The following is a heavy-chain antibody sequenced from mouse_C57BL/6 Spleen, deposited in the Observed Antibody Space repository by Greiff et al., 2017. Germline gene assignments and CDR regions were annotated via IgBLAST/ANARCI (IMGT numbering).Heavy chain of an antibody. D-gene: IGHD2-5*01. CDR3: ARCNYSNYWFAY. CDR1: GYTFTSYW. V-gene: IGHV1-7*01. J-gene: IGHJ3*01. CDR2: INPSSGYT. Sequence: QVQLKQSGAELAKPGASVKLSCKASGYTFTSYWMHWVKQRPGQGLEWIGYINPSSGYTKYNQKFKDKATLTADKSSSTAYMQLSSLTSEDSAVYYCARCNYSNYWFAYWGQGTLVTVSA.